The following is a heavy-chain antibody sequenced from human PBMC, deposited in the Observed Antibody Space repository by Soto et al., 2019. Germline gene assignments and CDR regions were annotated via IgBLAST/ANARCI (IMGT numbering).Heavy chain of an antibody. Sequence: GGSLRLSCAASGFTFSSYGMHWVRQAPGKGLEWVAVIWYDGSNKYYTDSVKGRFTISRDNSKNTLYLQMNSLRAEDTAVYYCARDYNFWSGYYSAAFDIWGQGTMVTVSS. CDR3: ARDYNFWSGYYSAAFDI. CDR1: GFTFSSYG. J-gene: IGHJ3*02. CDR2: IWYDGSNK. V-gene: IGHV3-33*01. D-gene: IGHD3-3*01.